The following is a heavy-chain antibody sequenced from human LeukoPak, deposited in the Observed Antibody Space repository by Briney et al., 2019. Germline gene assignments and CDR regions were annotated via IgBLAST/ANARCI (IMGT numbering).Heavy chain of an antibody. CDR2: VYPGDSDT. CDR3: ARRAVSRVVSTVDVFDY. J-gene: IGHJ4*02. CDR1: GYSFSEYW. V-gene: IGHV5-51*01. Sequence: GESLKISCKASGYSFSEYWIAWVRQIPGKGLEWMGIVYPGDSDTRYSPSFQGQVTISADQSTSTASLQWSSLKASDTAMYYCARRAVSRVVSTVDVFDYWAQGTLVTVSS. D-gene: IGHD2-8*02.